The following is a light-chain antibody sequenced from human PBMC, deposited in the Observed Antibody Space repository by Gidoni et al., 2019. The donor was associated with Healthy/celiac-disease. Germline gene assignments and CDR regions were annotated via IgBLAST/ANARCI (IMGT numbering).Light chain of an antibody. CDR1: QSISSW. V-gene: IGKV1-5*03. CDR2: KAA. CDR3: QQYNSYSWT. Sequence: IQMSQSPSTLSASVGDRVTITCRASQSISSWLAWYQQKAGKAPKLLIYKAASLESGVPSRFSGCRSGTAFTLPISSRQPDDFATYYCQQYNSYSWTFGQGTKVEIK. J-gene: IGKJ1*01.